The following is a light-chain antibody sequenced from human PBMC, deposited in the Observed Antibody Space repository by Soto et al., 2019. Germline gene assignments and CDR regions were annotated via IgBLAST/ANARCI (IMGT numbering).Light chain of an antibody. Sequence: EIVLTQSPGTLSLSPGERATLSCRASQSVSSNYLAWYQQKPGQAPRLLIYGASTRATGIPDRFRGSGSGADFTLTVSRLEPEDFAVYYCQQYGRSPWTFGQGTKAEIK. CDR3: QQYGRSPWT. V-gene: IGKV3-20*01. CDR2: GAS. J-gene: IGKJ1*01. CDR1: QSVSSNY.